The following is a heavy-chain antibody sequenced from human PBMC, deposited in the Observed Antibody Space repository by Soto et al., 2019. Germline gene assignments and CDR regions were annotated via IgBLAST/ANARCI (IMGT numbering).Heavy chain of an antibody. V-gene: IGHV1-69*12. CDR3: ARGSILYDSSGYYRRAAFDI. Sequence: QVQLVQSGAEVKKPGSSVKVSCKASGGTFSSYAISWVRQAPGQGLEWMGGIIPIFGTANYAQKFQGRVTITGDESTSTAYMELSSLRSEDTAVYYCARGSILYDSSGYYRRAAFDIWGQGTMVTVSS. J-gene: IGHJ3*02. D-gene: IGHD3-22*01. CDR2: IIPIFGTA. CDR1: GGTFSSYA.